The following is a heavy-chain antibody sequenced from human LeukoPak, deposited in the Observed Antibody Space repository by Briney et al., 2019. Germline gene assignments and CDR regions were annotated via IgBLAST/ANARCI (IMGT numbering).Heavy chain of an antibody. J-gene: IGHJ4*02. Sequence: SETLSLTCVVSGASVSSSHWNWIRQPPGKGLEWIGCLSYTGKTDYNPSLTSRVTISLDTSKNQVSLKLRSVTAADTAVYYCSEGYFEPFDHWGQGTLDTVSS. CDR2: LSYTGKT. CDR1: GASVSSSH. V-gene: IGHV4-59*02. D-gene: IGHD2/OR15-2a*01. CDR3: SEGYFEPFDH.